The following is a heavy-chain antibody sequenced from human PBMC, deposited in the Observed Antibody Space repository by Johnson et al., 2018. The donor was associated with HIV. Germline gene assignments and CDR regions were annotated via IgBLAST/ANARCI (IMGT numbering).Heavy chain of an antibody. CDR3: AKYRMAGPGATGPFDI. CDR1: GFIVSSKY. D-gene: IGHD6-13*01. Sequence: VQLVESGGGLVQPGGSLRLSCAASGFIVSSKYMTWFRQAPGKGLEWVSVLYADGRTYYADSVKGRFTVSSDYSENTLFLQMNSLSAEDTALYFCAKYRMAGPGATGPFDIWGQGTVV. V-gene: IGHV3-66*01. J-gene: IGHJ3*02. CDR2: LYADGRT.